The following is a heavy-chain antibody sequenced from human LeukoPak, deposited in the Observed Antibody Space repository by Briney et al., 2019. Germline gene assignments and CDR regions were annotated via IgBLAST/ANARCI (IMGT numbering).Heavy chain of an antibody. CDR2: LNQDGNVW. Sequence: GGSPRLSCAASGFTFSSHWMTWVRQAPGKGLEFVANLNQDGNVWNYVDSVRGRFTISRDNAKNSVHLQLNSLRVEDTAVYYCARDRGWTTFDSWGQGTLVAVSS. D-gene: IGHD3-10*01. CDR3: ARDRGWTTFDS. J-gene: IGHJ4*02. V-gene: IGHV3-7*01. CDR1: GFTFSSHW.